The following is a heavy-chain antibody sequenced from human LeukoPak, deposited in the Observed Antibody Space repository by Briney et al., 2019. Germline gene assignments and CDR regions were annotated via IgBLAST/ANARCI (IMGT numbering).Heavy chain of an antibody. V-gene: IGHV3-30*18. CDR3: AKAQDGDYVDY. CDR1: GFTFNSYG. CDR2: ISYDGSNR. J-gene: IGHJ4*02. Sequence: GGSLRLSCAASGFTFNSYGMHWVRQAPSKGLEWVAVISYDGSNRYYADSVKGRFTISRDNSKNTLYLQMNSLRAEDTAVYYCAKAQDGDYVDYWGQGTLVTVSS. D-gene: IGHD4-17*01.